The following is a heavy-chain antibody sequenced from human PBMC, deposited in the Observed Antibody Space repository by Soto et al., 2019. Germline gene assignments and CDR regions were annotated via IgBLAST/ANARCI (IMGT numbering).Heavy chain of an antibody. CDR2: ISYDGNKK. CDR3: TRGPRPISTGTGAY. D-gene: IGHD3-10*01. J-gene: IGHJ4*02. V-gene: IGHV3-30*03. CDR1: GFIFGSYG. Sequence: AGGSLRLSCAASGFIFGSYGIHWVRQAPGKGLEWVALISYDGNKKYYSDSVKGRFTISRDDVNDTLYLQMNNLRAEDSGLYYCTRGPRPISTGTGAYWGQGTQVTVSS.